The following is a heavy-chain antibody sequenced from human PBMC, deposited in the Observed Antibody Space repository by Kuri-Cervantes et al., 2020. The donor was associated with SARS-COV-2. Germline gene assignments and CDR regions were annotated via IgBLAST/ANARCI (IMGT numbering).Heavy chain of an antibody. V-gene: IGHV4-39*01. Sequence: SETLSLTCTVSGGSISSSSYYWGWIRQPPGKGLEWIGSIYYSGSTYYNPSLKSRVTISVDTSKNQFSLKLSSVTAADTAVYYCASAQGPYYYDSSGYYRFDYWDEGTLVTVSS. CDR2: IYYSGST. CDR3: ASAQGPYYYDSSGYYRFDY. D-gene: IGHD3-22*01. J-gene: IGHJ4*02. CDR1: GGSISSSSYY.